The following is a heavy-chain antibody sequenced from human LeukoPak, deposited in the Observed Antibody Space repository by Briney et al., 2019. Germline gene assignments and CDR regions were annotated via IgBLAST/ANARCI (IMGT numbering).Heavy chain of an antibody. CDR2: IIPIFGTA. Sequence: ASVKVSCKASGGTFSSYAISWVRQAPGQGLEWMGRIIPIFGTANYAQKFQGRVTITTDESTSTAYMEPSSLRSEDTAVYYCARGSDLRAYSNYVGFDYWGQGTLVTVSS. D-gene: IGHD4-11*01. J-gene: IGHJ4*02. V-gene: IGHV1-69*05. CDR1: GGTFSSYA. CDR3: ARGSDLRAYSNYVGFDY.